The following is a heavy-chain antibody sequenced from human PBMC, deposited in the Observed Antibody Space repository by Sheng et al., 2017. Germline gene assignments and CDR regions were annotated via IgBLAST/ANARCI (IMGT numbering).Heavy chain of an antibody. D-gene: IGHD2-2*01. CDR2: IYHRGST. Sequence: QVQLQESGPGLVKPSETLSLTCTVSGYSISSGYYWGWIRQPPGKGLEWIGSIYHRGSTYYNPSLKSRVTISVDTSKNQFSLKLSSLTAADTALYYCARIVVPAAAFDYWAREPWSPSLQ. J-gene: IGHJ4*02. V-gene: IGHV4-38-2*02. CDR3: ARIVVPAAAFDY. CDR1: GYSISSGYY.